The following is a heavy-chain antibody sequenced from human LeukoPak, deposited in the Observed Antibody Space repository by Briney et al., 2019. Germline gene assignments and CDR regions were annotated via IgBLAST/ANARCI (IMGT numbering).Heavy chain of an antibody. D-gene: IGHD2-2*01. CDR2: INPSGGST. J-gene: IGHJ4*02. Sequence: ASAKVSCKASGYTFTSYYMHWVRQAPGQGLEWMGIINPSGGSTSYAQKFQGRVTMTRDTSTSTVYMELSSLRSEDTAVYYCARETIVVVPAAMSTSGSSVSVDFGYWGQGTLVTVSS. CDR3: ARETIVVVPAAMSTSGSSVSVDFGY. CDR1: GYTFTSYY. V-gene: IGHV1-46*01.